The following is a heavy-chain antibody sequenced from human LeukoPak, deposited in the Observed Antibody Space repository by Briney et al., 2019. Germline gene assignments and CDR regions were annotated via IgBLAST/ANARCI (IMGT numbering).Heavy chain of an antibody. CDR2: ISAYNGNT. J-gene: IGHJ6*03. CDR3: ARDLGRRCSGGRCYYYYNYMDV. D-gene: IGHD2-15*01. V-gene: IGHV1-18*01. Sequence: ASVKVSCKASGYTFTSYGISWVRQAPGQGLEWMGWISAYNGNTNYAQKLQGRVTMTTDTSTSTAYVELRSLRSDDTAVYYCARDLGRRCSGGRCYYYYNYMDVWGKGTTVTISS. CDR1: GYTFTSYG.